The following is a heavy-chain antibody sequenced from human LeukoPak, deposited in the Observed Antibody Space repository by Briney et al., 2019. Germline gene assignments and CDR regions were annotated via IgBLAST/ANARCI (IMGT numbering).Heavy chain of an antibody. Sequence: GGSLRLSCAASGFTFSNYWMHWVRQAPGKGLVWVSRISSGGSSTAYADSVKGRFTISRDNSKNTLYLQMNSLRAEDTAVYYCAKAGGSYYPLLFDYWGQGTLVTVS. CDR1: GFTFSNYW. J-gene: IGHJ4*02. CDR2: ISSGGSST. D-gene: IGHD1-26*01. V-gene: IGHV3-74*01. CDR3: AKAGGSYYPLLFDY.